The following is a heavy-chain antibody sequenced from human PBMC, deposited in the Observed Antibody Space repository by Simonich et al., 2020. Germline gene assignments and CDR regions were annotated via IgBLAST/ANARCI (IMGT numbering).Heavy chain of an antibody. D-gene: IGHD6-13*01. Sequence: QVQLQESGPGLVKPSETLSLTCAVSGYSISSGYYWGWIRQPPGKGLEWIGSLYHSGSTYYTPSLKSRVTISVDTSKNQFSLKLSSVTAADTAVYYCARVGYSNYYYYGMDVWGQGTTVTVSS. J-gene: IGHJ6*02. V-gene: IGHV4-38-2*01. CDR2: LYHSGST. CDR3: ARVGYSNYYYYGMDV. CDR1: GYSISSGYY.